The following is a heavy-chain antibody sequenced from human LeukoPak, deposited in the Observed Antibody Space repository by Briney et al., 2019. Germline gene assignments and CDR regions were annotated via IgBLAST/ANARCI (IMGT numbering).Heavy chain of an antibody. J-gene: IGHJ4*02. V-gene: IGHV3-7*01. CDR1: GFTFSSYW. CDR3: AGTQGYCSSTSCLV. Sequence: GGSLRLSCAASGFTFSSYWMSWVRQAPGKGLEWVANIKQDGSEKYYVDSVKGRFTISRDNAKNSLYLQMSSLRAEDTAVYYCAGTQGYCSSTSCLVWGQGTLVTVSS. D-gene: IGHD2-2*01. CDR2: IKQDGSEK.